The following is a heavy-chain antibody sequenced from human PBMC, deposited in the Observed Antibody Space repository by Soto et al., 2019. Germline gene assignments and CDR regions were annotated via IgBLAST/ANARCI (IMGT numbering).Heavy chain of an antibody. Sequence: ASVKVSCKASGYTFTTYYMHWVRQAPGQGLEWMGIINPSGGTTGFAQKFQGRVTMTRDTSTSTVYMELSSLRSEDTAVYYCARDVLGGYYGMDVWGQGTTVTVSS. CDR3: ARDVLGGYYGMDV. V-gene: IGHV1-46*01. CDR2: INPSGGTT. J-gene: IGHJ6*02. CDR1: GYTFTTYY. D-gene: IGHD3-16*01.